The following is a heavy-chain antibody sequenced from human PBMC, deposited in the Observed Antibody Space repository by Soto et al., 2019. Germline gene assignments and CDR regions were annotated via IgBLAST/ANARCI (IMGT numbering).Heavy chain of an antibody. J-gene: IGHJ6*03. Sequence: QVQLQESGPGLVKPSETLSLTCTVSGGSISSYYWSWIRQPPGKGLEWIGYIYYSGSTNYNPSLKSRVTISVDMSKNQFSLKLSSVTDADTDVYYCARDGRYCSGGSCLEDYYYYMDVWGKGTTFTVSS. CDR1: GGSISSYY. CDR3: ARDGRYCSGGSCLEDYYYYMDV. D-gene: IGHD2-15*01. V-gene: IGHV4-59*01. CDR2: IYYSGST.